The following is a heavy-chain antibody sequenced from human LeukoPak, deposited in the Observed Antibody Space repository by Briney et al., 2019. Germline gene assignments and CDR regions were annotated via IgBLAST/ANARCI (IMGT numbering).Heavy chain of an antibody. V-gene: IGHV1-69*13. CDR1: GGTFSSYA. CDR3: ASSPGIAVAGQTEYFDY. CDR2: IIPIFGTA. D-gene: IGHD6-19*01. Sequence: SVKVSCKASGGTFSSYAISWVRQAPGQGLEWMGGIIPIFGTANYAQKFQGRVTITADESTSTAYMELSSLRSEDTAVYYCASSPGIAVAGQTEYFDYWGQGTLVTVSS. J-gene: IGHJ4*02.